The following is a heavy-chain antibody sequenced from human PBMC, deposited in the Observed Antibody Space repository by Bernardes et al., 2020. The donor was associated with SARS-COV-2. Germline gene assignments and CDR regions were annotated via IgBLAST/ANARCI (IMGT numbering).Heavy chain of an antibody. V-gene: IGHV5-51*01. CDR3: GRQMGEGSRRTFTDGRKKYHFYGIDV. CDR2: IHPDDSIT. D-gene: IGHD3-16*01. J-gene: IGHJ6*02. CDR1: RYSFTSHW. Sequence: GASLNISCKTSRYSFTSHWVPWLRQTPGKGLEWVGIIHPDDSITIYSPSVQGQVTFSFDKSIETAYVQWTSLKASDTAIYYYGRQMGEGSRRTFTDGRKKYHFYGIDVWGQGTMVTVSS.